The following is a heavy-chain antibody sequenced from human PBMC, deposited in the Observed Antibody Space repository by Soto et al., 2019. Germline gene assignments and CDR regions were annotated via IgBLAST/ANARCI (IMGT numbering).Heavy chain of an antibody. Sequence: GGSLRLSCAASGFTFSSYNMNWVRQAPGKGLDWVSAISGSGVSTYYADSVKGRFTISRDNSKNTLYLQVNSLRAEDTAVYYCAKDLNTVTTSGRRGAIDYWGQGTLVTVSS. J-gene: IGHJ4*02. CDR2: ISGSGVST. CDR1: GFTFSSYN. CDR3: AKDLNTVTTSGRRGAIDY. D-gene: IGHD4-17*01. V-gene: IGHV3-23*01.